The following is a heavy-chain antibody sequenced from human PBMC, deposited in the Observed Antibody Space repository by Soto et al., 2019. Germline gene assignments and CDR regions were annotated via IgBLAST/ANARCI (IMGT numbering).Heavy chain of an antibody. V-gene: IGHV3-33*01. D-gene: IGHD3-10*01. CDR1: GFTFSSYG. CDR2: IWYDGSNK. J-gene: IGHJ4*02. CDR3: ARDRGDGYNNLESFDY. Sequence: GGSLRLSCAASGFTFSSYGMHWVRQAPGKGLEWVAVIWYDGSNKYYADSVKGRFTISRDNSKNTLYLQMNSLRAEDTAVYYCARDRGDGYNNLESFDYWGQGTLVTVSS.